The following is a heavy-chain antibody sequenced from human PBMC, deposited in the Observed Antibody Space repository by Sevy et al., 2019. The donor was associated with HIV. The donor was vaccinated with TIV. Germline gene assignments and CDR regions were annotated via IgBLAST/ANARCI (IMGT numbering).Heavy chain of an antibody. CDR1: GFSLNNYW. CDR3: VRAIAKAGSF. J-gene: IGHJ4*02. D-gene: IGHD6-13*01. Sequence: GGSLRLSCVASGFSLNNYWMNWVRQAPGKGLEWVANINQDGSVKYYVDSVRGRFTISRDNARNLVFLQMSSLRVDDSALYYCVRAIAKAGSFWGQGTLVTFSS. V-gene: IGHV3-7*01. CDR2: INQDGSVK.